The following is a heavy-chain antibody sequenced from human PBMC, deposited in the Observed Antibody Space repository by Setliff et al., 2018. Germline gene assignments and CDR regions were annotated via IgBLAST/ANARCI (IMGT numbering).Heavy chain of an antibody. Sequence: SETLSLTCTVSGGSISSYYWSWIRQPAGKGLEWIGHTYISGSANYNPSLKSRVTMSIDTSKNQFSLKLNSVTAADMAVYYCAREQWLDPPGYYYMDVWAKGTTVTVSS. CDR2: TYISGSA. D-gene: IGHD6-19*01. CDR1: GGSISSYY. CDR3: AREQWLDPPGYYYMDV. V-gene: IGHV4-4*07. J-gene: IGHJ6*03.